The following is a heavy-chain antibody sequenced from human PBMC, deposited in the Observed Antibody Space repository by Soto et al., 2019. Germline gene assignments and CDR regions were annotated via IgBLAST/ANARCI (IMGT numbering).Heavy chain of an antibody. Sequence: ASVKVSCKASGYTVTSYGISWVRQAPGQGREWMGWISAYNGNTNYAQKLQGRVTMTTDTSTSTAYMELRSLRSDDTAVYYCARVDYDSIGYRTFPPDYWGQGTMVTVSS. CDR3: ARVDYDSIGYRTFPPDY. CDR1: GYTVTSYG. J-gene: IGHJ4*02. V-gene: IGHV1-18*04. D-gene: IGHD3-22*01. CDR2: ISAYNGNT.